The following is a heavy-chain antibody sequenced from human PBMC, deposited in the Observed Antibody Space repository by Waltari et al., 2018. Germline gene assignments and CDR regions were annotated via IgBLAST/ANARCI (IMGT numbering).Heavy chain of an antibody. CDR3: ARVGATRGPD. D-gene: IGHD1-26*01. V-gene: IGHV1-2*06. CDR1: GYPFTGYS. CDR2: INPNSGGT. J-gene: IGHJ4*02. Sequence: QVQLVQSGAEVKKPGASVTVSCKASGYPFTGYSMDWVRQAPGQGLEWMGRINPNSGGTNYAQKFQGRVTMTRDTSISTAYMELSRLRSDDTAVYYCARVGATRGPDWGQGTLVTVSS.